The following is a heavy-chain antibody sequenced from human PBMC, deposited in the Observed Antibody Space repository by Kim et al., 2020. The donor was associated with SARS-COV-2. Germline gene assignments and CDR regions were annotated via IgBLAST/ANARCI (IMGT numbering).Heavy chain of an antibody. Sequence: GVSLRLSCAASGFTFDHSAMHWVRQSPGKGLEWVSLLFSDRTTFYADSVRGRFTISRDDSRNTVFLEMNSLRPEDTAAYYCARHDWFDPWGHGTQVTVSS. CDR1: GFTFDHSA. CDR3: ARHDWFDP. V-gene: IGHV3-66*04. J-gene: IGHJ5*02. CDR2: LFSDRTT.